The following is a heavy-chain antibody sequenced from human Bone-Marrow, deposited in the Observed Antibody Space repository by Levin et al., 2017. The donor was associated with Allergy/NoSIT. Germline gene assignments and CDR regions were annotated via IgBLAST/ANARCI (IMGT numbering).Heavy chain of an antibody. V-gene: IGHV5-10-1*01. J-gene: IGHJ4*02. CDR2: IDPSDAYT. CDR1: GYSFTSYW. Sequence: GESLKISCKGSGYSFTSYWISWVRQMPGKGLEWMGRIDPSDAYTNYSPAFQGHVTISADTSINTAYLQWSSLKSSDTAMYYCARRLSSGWYSVDYWGQATLVTVSS. CDR3: ARRLSSGWYSVDY. D-gene: IGHD6-19*01.